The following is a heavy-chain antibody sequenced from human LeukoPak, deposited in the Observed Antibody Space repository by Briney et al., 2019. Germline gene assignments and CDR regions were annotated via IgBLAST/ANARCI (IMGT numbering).Heavy chain of an antibody. Sequence: PSETLSLTCTVSGDSISTYYWSWIRQPPGKGLEWIGYIYYTGSTSYNPSLKSRVTMSVDTSKNQFSLKLTAVTAADTAVYYCARETPGAGHFDYWGQGSLVTVSS. J-gene: IGHJ4*02. CDR2: IYYTGST. CDR3: ARETPGAGHFDY. D-gene: IGHD7-27*01. V-gene: IGHV4-59*01. CDR1: GDSISTYY.